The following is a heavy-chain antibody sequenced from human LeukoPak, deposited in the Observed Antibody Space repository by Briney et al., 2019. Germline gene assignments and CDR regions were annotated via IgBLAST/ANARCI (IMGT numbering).Heavy chain of an antibody. V-gene: IGHV4-34*01. Sequence: SETLSLTCAVNGGSFSGYYWSWTRQPPGKGLEWIAEIKHIGSTNYNPSLKSRVTTSVDTSKKQFSLKLSSVTAADTAVYYCGYSLIRGVMRDWGQGALVTVSS. D-gene: IGHD3-10*01. CDR2: IKHIGST. CDR1: GGSFSGYY. J-gene: IGHJ4*02. CDR3: GYSLIRGVMRD.